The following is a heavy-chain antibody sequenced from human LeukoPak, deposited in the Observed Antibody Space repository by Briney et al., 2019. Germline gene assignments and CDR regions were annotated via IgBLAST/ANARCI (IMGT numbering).Heavy chain of an antibody. CDR2: ISYDGSNK. J-gene: IGHJ4*02. CDR1: GFTFSSYG. Sequence: PGGSLRLSCAASGFTFSSYGMHWVRQAPGKGLEWVAVISYDGSNKYYADSVKGRFTISRDNSKNTLYLQMNSLSVEDTAVYYCAKESLEYYYGSGSYPDYWGQGTLVTVSS. CDR3: AKESLEYYYGSGSYPDY. V-gene: IGHV3-30*18. D-gene: IGHD3-10*01.